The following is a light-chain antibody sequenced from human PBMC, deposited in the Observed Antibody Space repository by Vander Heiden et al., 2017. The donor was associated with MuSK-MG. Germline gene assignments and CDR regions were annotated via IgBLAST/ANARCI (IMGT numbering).Light chain of an antibody. CDR3: QHYSSSPPIT. J-gene: IGKJ5*01. Sequence: EIVLTQSPGTLSLSPGERGTLSCRASQSISDIYLAWYQQKPGQAPRLLIYGASNRAAGIADRFSGSGSGTDFTLTISRLEPEDFAMYYCQHYSSSPPITFGQGTRLEIK. V-gene: IGKV3-20*01. CDR1: QSISDIY. CDR2: GAS.